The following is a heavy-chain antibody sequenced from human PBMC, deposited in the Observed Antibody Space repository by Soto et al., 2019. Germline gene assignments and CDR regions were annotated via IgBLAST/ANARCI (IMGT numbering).Heavy chain of an antibody. Sequence: SETLSLTCTVSGGSISSGGYYWSWIRQHPGKGLEWIGYIYYSGSTYYNPSLKSRVTISVDTSKNQFSLKLSSVTAADTAVYYCARDGSGSYPSDSGYYYGMDVWGQGTTVTVS. CDR1: GGSISSGGYY. CDR2: IYYSGST. J-gene: IGHJ6*02. CDR3: ARDGSGSYPSDSGYYYGMDV. V-gene: IGHV4-31*03. D-gene: IGHD3-10*01.